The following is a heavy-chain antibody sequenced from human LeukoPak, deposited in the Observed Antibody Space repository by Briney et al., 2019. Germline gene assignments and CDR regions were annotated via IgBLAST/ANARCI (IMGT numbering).Heavy chain of an antibody. J-gene: IGHJ4*02. CDR2: INPSGGST. V-gene: IGHV1-46*01. Sequence: ASVKVSCKASGYTFTSYYMHWVRQAPGQGLEWMGIINPSGGSTSYAQKFQGRVTMTRDTSTSTAYMELRSLRSDDTAVYYCARDHSGAVDYWGQGTLVTVSS. CDR3: ARDHSGAVDY. CDR1: GYTFTSYY. D-gene: IGHD6-19*01.